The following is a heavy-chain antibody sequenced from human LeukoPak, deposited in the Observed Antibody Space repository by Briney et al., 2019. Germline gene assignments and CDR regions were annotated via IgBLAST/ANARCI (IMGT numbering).Heavy chain of an antibody. J-gene: IGHJ4*02. CDR3: ATAPMSGYTYTLGY. CDR1: GFTFSSYW. V-gene: IGHV3-74*01. Sequence: GGSLRLSCAASGFTFSSYWIHWVRQDPGKGPVWVSRINSDGSTTSYADSVKGRFTISRDNAKNTLYLQMNSLRAEDTAVYYCATAPMSGYTYTLGYWGQGTLVTVSS. CDR2: INSDGSTT. D-gene: IGHD5-18*01.